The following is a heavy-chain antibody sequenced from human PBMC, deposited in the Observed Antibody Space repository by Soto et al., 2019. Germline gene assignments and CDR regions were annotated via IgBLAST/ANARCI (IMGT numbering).Heavy chain of an antibody. CDR3: ATWRTYSGSYCFDY. CDR1: GGTFKTYT. V-gene: IGHV1-69*06. CDR2: IIPMYDSA. J-gene: IGHJ4*02. D-gene: IGHD1-26*01. Sequence: QVQLVQSGAELKKPGSSVNVSGAASGGTFKTYTINWVRQAPGQGLEWIGQIIPMYDSANYAQRFQGRVNISADKSTNIAYMELSGLRSEDTALYYCATWRTYSGSYCFDYWGQGTLVSVSS.